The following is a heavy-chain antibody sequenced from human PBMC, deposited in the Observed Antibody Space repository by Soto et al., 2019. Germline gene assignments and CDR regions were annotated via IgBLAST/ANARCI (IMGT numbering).Heavy chain of an antibody. Sequence: EVQLVESGGGLVQPGGSLRLSCAASGFTVSSDYMSWVRQAPGKGLEWVSVIYSGGSTYYADSVKGRFTISRDNSKNTLYLQMNSLRAEDTAVYYCARDKRDGYIDYWGQGTLVTVSS. CDR1: GFTVSSDY. CDR3: ARDKRDGYIDY. J-gene: IGHJ4*02. V-gene: IGHV3-66*01. CDR2: IYSGGST.